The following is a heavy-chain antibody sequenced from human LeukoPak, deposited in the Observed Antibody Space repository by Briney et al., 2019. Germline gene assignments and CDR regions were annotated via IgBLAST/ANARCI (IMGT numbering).Heavy chain of an antibody. Sequence: SETLSLTCTVYGGSISSYYWSWIRQPAGKGLEWIGRIYTSGSTNFNPSLKSRVTMSVDTSKNQFSLKLSSVTAADTAVYYCARGGIVGATRNFDYWGQGTLVTVSS. CDR1: GGSISSYY. D-gene: IGHD1-26*01. CDR2: IYTSGST. CDR3: ARGGIVGATRNFDY. J-gene: IGHJ4*02. V-gene: IGHV4-4*07.